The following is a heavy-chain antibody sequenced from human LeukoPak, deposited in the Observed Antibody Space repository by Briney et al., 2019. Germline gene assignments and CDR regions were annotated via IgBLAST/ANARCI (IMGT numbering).Heavy chain of an antibody. CDR2: ISSSSTYI. CDR1: PFTFSSYT. J-gene: IGHJ4*02. CDR3: ARGVRTGLIDY. Sequence: GGSLRLSCAASPFTFSSYTMNWVRQAPGKGLEWVSSISSSSTYIYYADSVTGRFTISRDNAKNSLYLQMNSLRAEDTAVYYCARGVRTGLIDYWGQGTLVTVSS. V-gene: IGHV3-21*01. D-gene: IGHD3/OR15-3a*01.